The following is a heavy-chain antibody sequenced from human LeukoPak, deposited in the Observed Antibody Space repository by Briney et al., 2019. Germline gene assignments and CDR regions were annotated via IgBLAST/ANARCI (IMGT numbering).Heavy chain of an antibody. D-gene: IGHD1-26*01. CDR2: IIPILGIA. Sequence: GASVKVSCKASGGTFSSYAISWVRPAPGQGLEWMGRIIPILGIANYAQKFQGRVTITADKSTSTAYMELSSLRSEDTAVYYCARDHGGSYFGYFDYWGQGTLVTVSS. CDR1: GGTFSSYA. V-gene: IGHV1-69*04. CDR3: ARDHGGSYFGYFDY. J-gene: IGHJ4*02.